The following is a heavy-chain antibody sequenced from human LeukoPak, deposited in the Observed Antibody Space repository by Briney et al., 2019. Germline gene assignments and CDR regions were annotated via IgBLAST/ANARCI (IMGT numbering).Heavy chain of an antibody. D-gene: IGHD3-10*01. CDR2: MNPNSGNT. J-gene: IGHJ4*02. CDR1: GYTFTSYD. CDR3: ARQGPFSLVIDY. Sequence: ASVKVSCKASGYTFTSYDINWVRQATGQGLEWMGWMNPNSGNTGYAQKFQGRVTMTRNTSISTAYMELSSLRSEDTAVYYCARQGPFSLVIDYWGQGTLVTVSS. V-gene: IGHV1-8*01.